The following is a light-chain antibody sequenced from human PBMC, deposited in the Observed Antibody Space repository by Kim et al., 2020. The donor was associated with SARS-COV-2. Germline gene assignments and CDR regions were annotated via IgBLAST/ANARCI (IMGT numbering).Light chain of an antibody. CDR3: STWDDSLDGPV. CDR1: TSNIGDNT. CDR2: SND. V-gene: IGLV1-44*01. J-gene: IGLJ3*02. Sequence: QSVLAQPPSASGAPGQRVTISCSGRTSNIGDNTVNWYQQLPGTAPKLLIYSNDQRPSGVPDRFSGSKSGTSASLAISDVQSEDESDYYCSTWDDSLDGPVFGGGTKLTVL.